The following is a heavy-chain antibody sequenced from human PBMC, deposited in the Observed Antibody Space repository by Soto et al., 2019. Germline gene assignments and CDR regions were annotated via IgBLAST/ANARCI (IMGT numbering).Heavy chain of an antibody. CDR2: ISSDTSYI. J-gene: IGHJ4*02. Sequence: EVPLVESGGGLVKPGGSLRLSCAASGFTFSTYTMNWVRQAPGKGLEWVSSISSDTSYIYYAYSAKGRVTISRDYAVNSLYLQMNSLRVDDTAVYYCARRSGSRVSDTGGYSTFDFWGQGTLVTFSS. V-gene: IGHV3-21*02. CDR3: ARRSGSRVSDTGGYSTFDF. D-gene: IGHD3-22*01. CDR1: GFTFSTYT.